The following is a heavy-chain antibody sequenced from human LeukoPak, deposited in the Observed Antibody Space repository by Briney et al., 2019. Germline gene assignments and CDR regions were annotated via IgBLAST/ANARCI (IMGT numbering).Heavy chain of an antibody. CDR1: GYTFTGYY. J-gene: IGHJ5*02. Sequence: ASVKVSCKASGYTFTGYYMHWVRQAPGQGLEWMRWINPNSGGTNYAQKFQGRVTMTRDTSISTAYMELSRLRSDDTAVYYCARVRRGSSWYDWFDPWGQGTLVTVSS. CDR2: INPNSGGT. V-gene: IGHV1-2*02. CDR3: ARVRRGSSWYDWFDP. D-gene: IGHD6-13*01.